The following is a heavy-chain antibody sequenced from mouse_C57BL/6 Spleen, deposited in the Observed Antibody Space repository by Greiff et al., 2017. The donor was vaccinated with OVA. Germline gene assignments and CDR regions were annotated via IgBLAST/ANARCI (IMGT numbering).Heavy chain of an antibody. V-gene: IGHV1-74*01. Sequence: QVQLQQPGAELVKPGASVKVSCKASGYTFTSYWMHWVKQRPGQGLEWIGRIHPSDGDTNYNQKFKGKATLTVDKSSSTAYMQLSSLTSEDSAVYYCAIEGFSYGNYAWFAYWGQGTLVTVSA. CDR2: IHPSDGDT. D-gene: IGHD2-1*01. CDR1: GYTFTSYW. CDR3: AIEGFSYGNYAWFAY. J-gene: IGHJ3*01.